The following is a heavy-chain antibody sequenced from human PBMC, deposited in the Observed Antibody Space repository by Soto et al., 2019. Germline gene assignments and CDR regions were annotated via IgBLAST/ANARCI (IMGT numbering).Heavy chain of an antibody. V-gene: IGHV4-31*03. Sequence: QVQLQESGPGLVKPSQTLSLTCTVSGGSISSGDYYWSWIRQHPGKGLEWIGYIYYSGSTYYNPSLKRRVTMAVDTSKNQCALKLNSVTAADTAVYYCARWGSGSRQGFDPWGQGTLVTVSS. CDR3: ARWGSGSRQGFDP. J-gene: IGHJ5*02. CDR1: GGSISSGDYY. CDR2: IYYSGST. D-gene: IGHD3-16*01.